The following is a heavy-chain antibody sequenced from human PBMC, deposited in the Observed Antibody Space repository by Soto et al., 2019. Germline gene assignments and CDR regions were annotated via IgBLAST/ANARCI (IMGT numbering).Heavy chain of an antibody. V-gene: IGHV1-18*01. D-gene: IGHD3-22*01. J-gene: IGHJ6*02. CDR1: GYTFASYG. CDR3: ARGGYYDSSGARNYYFYGMNV. Sequence: QVQQVQSGAEVKKPGASVKVSCKASGYTFASYGINWVRQAPGQGLEWLGWISPYDGYTHYAQILQGRVSMTTDTSTKTAYMELRSLRSDDTAMYYCARGGYYDSSGARNYYFYGMNVWGQGTTVTVSS. CDR2: ISPYDGYT.